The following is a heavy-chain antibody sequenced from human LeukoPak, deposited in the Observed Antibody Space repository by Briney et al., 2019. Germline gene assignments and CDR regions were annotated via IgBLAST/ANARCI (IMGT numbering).Heavy chain of an antibody. CDR2: ISGSGGST. Sequence: GGSLRLSCAASGFTFSSYAMSWVRQAPGKGLEWVSAISGSGGSTYYADSVKGRFTISRDNSKNTLHLQMNSLRAEDTAVYYCAKDEKVVVVAATGYWGQGTLVTVSS. J-gene: IGHJ4*02. CDR3: AKDEKVVVVAATGY. D-gene: IGHD2-15*01. V-gene: IGHV3-23*01. CDR1: GFTFSSYA.